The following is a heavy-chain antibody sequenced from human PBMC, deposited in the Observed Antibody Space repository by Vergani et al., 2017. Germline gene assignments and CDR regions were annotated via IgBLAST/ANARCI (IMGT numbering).Heavy chain of an antibody. Sequence: QLHLQESGPGLVKPSETLSLTCHVFGVSVRDYNCNWIRQAPGKGLEWIGSLSTTGGASPANHNPALKSRVSISVDTAKSQFSLRLTSVTAADSAVYYCAGDTHSWQRADRWGQGLLVSVSS. CDR3: AGDTHSWQRADR. CDR2: LSTTGGASPA. J-gene: IGHJ5*02. CDR1: GVSVRDYN. V-gene: IGHV4-59*02. D-gene: IGHD6-13*01.